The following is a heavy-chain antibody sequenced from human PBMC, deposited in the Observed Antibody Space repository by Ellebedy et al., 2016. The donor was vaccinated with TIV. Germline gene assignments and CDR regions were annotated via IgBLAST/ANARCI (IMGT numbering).Heavy chain of an antibody. D-gene: IGHD3-22*01. CDR1: GFTFSDYY. CDR3: ARLATYYYDSSGYYYDYYYGMDV. CDR2: ISSSDNTI. V-gene: IGHV3-11*04. J-gene: IGHJ6*02. Sequence: PGGSLRLSCAASGFTFSDYYINWIRQAPGNGLEWGSYISSSDNTIYYADSVQGRFTISRDNSKNTLYLQMNSLRVEDTAVYYCARLATYYYDSSGYYYDYYYGMDVWGQGTTVTVSS.